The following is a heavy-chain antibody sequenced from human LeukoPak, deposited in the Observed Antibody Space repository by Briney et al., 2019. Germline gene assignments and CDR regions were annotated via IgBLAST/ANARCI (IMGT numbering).Heavy chain of an antibody. Sequence: PGGSLRLSCAASGFTFDDYAMHWVRQAPGKGLEWVSGISWNSGSIGYADCVKGRFTISRDNAKNSLYLQMNSLRAEDTALYYCAKELGSGSYYNVGFDYWGQGTLVTVSS. J-gene: IGHJ4*02. CDR1: GFTFDDYA. V-gene: IGHV3-9*01. CDR2: ISWNSGSI. CDR3: AKELGSGSYYNVGFDY. D-gene: IGHD3-10*01.